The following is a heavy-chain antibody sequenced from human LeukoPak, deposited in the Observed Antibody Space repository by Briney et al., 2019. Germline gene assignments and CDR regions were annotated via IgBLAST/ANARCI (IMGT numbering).Heavy chain of an antibody. J-gene: IGHJ3*02. CDR2: ISGGGGST. CDR3: EIYSGYGTSSFDI. D-gene: IGHD5-12*01. V-gene: IGHV3-23*01. CDR1: GFTFSRYA. Sequence: GGSLRLSCAASGFTFSRYAMTWVRPGPGKGLEWVSDISGGGGSTYYADSVKGRFTISRDNSKNTLYLQMHSRRAEDTAVYYCEIYSGYGTSSFDIWGQGTMVTVSS.